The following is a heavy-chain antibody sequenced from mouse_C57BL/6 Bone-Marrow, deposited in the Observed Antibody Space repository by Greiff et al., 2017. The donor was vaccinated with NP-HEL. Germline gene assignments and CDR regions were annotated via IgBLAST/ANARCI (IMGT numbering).Heavy chain of an antibody. J-gene: IGHJ4*01. CDR3: ARYGRYAMDY. D-gene: IGHD1-1*01. CDR1: GYTFTSYG. V-gene: IGHV1-81*01. Sequence: VQLVESGAELARPGASVKLSCKASGYTFTSYGISWVKQRTGQGLEWIGEIYPRSGNTYYNEKFKGKATLTADKSSSTAYMELRSLTSEDSAVYFCARYGRYAMDYWGQGTSVTVSS. CDR2: IYPRSGNT.